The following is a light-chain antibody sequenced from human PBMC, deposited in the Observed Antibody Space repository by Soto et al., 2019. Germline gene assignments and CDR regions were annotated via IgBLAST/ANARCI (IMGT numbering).Light chain of an antibody. CDR3: CSYAGSDTFV. J-gene: IGLJ2*01. CDR1: SSDVGSYNL. Sequence: SALTQPASVSGSPGQSITISCTGISSDVGSYNLVSWYQQHPGKAPKLMIYDVSKRPSGVSNRFSGSKSGNTASLTISGLQDEDEADYSCCSYAGSDTFVFGGGTKLTVL. CDR2: DVS. V-gene: IGLV2-23*02.